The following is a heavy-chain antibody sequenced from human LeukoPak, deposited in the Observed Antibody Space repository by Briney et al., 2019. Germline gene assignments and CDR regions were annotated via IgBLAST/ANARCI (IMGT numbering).Heavy chain of an antibody. Sequence: AGGSLRLSCAASGFTFSSYGMHWVRQAPGKGLEWVAVISYDGSNKYYADSVKGRFTISRDNSKNTLYLQMNSLRAEDTAVYYCARVHQYSGSYLGDYWGQGTLVTVSS. J-gene: IGHJ4*02. D-gene: IGHD1-26*01. CDR3: ARVHQYSGSYLGDY. CDR2: ISYDGSNK. V-gene: IGHV3-30*03. CDR1: GFTFSSYG.